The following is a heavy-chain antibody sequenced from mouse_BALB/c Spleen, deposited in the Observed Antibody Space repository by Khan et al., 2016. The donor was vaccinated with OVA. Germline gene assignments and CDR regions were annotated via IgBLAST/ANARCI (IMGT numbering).Heavy chain of an antibody. CDR3: ARKNYYDYDTFAY. V-gene: IGHV3-2*02. CDR2: INYSGNT. D-gene: IGHD2-4*01. CDR1: GYSITSEYS. J-gene: IGHJ3*01. Sequence: EVQLQESGPGLLKPSQSLSLTCTVTGYSITSEYSWNWIRQFPGNKLEWMGYINYSGNTRFNPSLKSQASITRNTEKNQFFLQMNSVTTEDKATYYCARKNYYDYDTFAYWGQGTLVTVSA.